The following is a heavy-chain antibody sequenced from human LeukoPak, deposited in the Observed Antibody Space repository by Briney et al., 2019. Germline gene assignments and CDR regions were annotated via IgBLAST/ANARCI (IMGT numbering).Heavy chain of an antibody. J-gene: IGHJ4*02. CDR3: AKVKMGGNHYFDY. CDR2: MSSSGAST. D-gene: IGHD1-14*01. V-gene: IGHV3-23*01. Sequence: GGSLRLSCVVSGFTFSNYAMNWVRQAPGKGLEWVSTMSSSGASTYYADSVKGRFTISRDNSKNTLYLRMNSLRVEDTAVYYCAKVKMGGNHYFDYWGQGTLVTVSS. CDR1: GFTFSNYA.